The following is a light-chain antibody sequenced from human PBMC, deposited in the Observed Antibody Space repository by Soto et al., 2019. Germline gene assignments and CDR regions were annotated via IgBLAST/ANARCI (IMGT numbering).Light chain of an antibody. J-gene: IGLJ2*01. CDR1: NIGSKS. Sequence: SYVLTQPPSVSVAPGQTARITCGGGNIGSKSVHWYQQRPGQAPVMVVYDDTDRPSGIPERIYGSNSGNTASLTISGLQAEDEADYYCCSYAGSSTLVFGGGTKLTVL. CDR2: DDT. V-gene: IGLV3-21*02. CDR3: CSYAGSSTLV.